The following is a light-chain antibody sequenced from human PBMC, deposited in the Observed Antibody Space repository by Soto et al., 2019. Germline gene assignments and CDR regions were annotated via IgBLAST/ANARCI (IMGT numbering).Light chain of an antibody. CDR1: QSVRSNY. J-gene: IGKJ1*01. Sequence: EIVLTQSPGTLSLSPGXRATLSCRASQSVRSNYLAWYRQTPGQAPRLLIYGASNRATGIPDRFSGSGSGTYFTLIISRLEPEDFALYYYQQYGRSPWTFGQGTKVEIK. CDR3: QQYGRSPWT. CDR2: GAS. V-gene: IGKV3-20*01.